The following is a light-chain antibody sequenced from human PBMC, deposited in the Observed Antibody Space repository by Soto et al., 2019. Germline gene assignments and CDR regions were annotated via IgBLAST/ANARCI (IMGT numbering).Light chain of an antibody. Sequence: DIQMTQSPPTLSASVGDTVTITCRASQSISMWLAWYQQKPGKAPKLLIYRASHLGSGVPSRFSGSGSETEVTPTISSLQPEDFATYYYQQYETYFCTFGQGTKVDIK. J-gene: IGKJ1*01. CDR1: QSISMW. CDR3: QQYETYFCT. V-gene: IGKV1-5*03. CDR2: RAS.